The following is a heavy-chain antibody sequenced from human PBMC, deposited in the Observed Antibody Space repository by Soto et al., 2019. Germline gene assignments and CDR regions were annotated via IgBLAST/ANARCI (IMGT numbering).Heavy chain of an antibody. CDR1: GYSLTELS. J-gene: IGHJ6*02. D-gene: IGHD3-3*01. CDR2: FDPEDGET. CDR3: ATPSPKSSGYYLQFYYYYYGMDV. V-gene: IGHV1-24*01. Sequence: ASVKVSCKVSGYSLTELSMHWVRQAPGKGLEWMGGFDPEDGETIYAQKFQGRVTMTEDTSTDTAYMELSSLRSGDTAVYYCATPSPKSSGYYLQFYYYYYGMDVWGQGTTVTVSS.